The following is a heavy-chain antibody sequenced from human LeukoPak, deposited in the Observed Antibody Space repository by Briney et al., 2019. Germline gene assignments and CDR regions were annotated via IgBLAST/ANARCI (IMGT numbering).Heavy chain of an antibody. CDR3: ARHTEYSSGWYWGWGADI. D-gene: IGHD6-19*01. V-gene: IGHV4-39*01. CDR2: IYYSGST. J-gene: IGHJ3*02. Sequence: SETLSLTCTVSGGSISSSSYYWGWIRQPPGKGLEWIGSIYYSGSTYYNPSLKSRVTISVDTSKNQFSLKLSSVTAADTAVYYCARHTEYSSGWYWGWGADIWGQGTMVTVSS. CDR1: GGSISSSSYY.